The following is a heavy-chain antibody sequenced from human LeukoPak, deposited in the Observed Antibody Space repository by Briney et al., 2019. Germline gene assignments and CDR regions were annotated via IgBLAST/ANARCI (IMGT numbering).Heavy chain of an antibody. CDR3: ASGISDGHSIFDY. CDR1: GFTLRGYY. D-gene: IGHD3-3*02. J-gene: IGHJ4*02. V-gene: IGHV3-11*06. Sequence: KSGGSLRLSCAASGFTLRGYYMSWIRQAPGKGLEWVSCISSSGTYTNYADSVKGRFTISRDNAKNSLYLQMNTVRAADTAVYYCASGISDGHSIFDYWGQGTLVTVSS. CDR2: ISSSGTYT.